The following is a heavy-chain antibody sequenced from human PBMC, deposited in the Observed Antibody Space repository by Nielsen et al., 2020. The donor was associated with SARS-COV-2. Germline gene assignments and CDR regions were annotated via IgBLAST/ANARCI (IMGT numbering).Heavy chain of an antibody. CDR3: ARYSSSWTMDY. J-gene: IGHJ4*02. D-gene: IGHD6-13*01. CDR2: ISSSSSYT. Sequence: RQAPGKGLEWVSYISSSSSYTNYADSVKGRFTISRDNAKNSLYLQMNSLRAEDTAVYYCARYSSSWTMDYWGQGTLVTVSS. V-gene: IGHV3-11*03.